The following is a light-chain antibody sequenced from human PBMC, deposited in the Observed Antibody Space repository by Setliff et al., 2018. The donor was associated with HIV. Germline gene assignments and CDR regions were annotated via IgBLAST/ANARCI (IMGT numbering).Light chain of an antibody. CDR3: QSYDGSTWV. CDR2: EDK. Sequence: NFMLTQPHSVSESPGKTVTISCTRSSGSIAGNYVQWYQHRPDSSPTTVIREDKERPSGVPDRFSGSIDRSTNSASLTISGLRTEDEADYYCQSYDGSTWVFGGGTKDTVL. V-gene: IGLV6-57*01. J-gene: IGLJ3*02. CDR1: SGSIAGNY.